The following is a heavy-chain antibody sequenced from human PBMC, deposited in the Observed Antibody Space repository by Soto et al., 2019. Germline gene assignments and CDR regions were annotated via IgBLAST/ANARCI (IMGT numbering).Heavy chain of an antibody. CDR1: GGSMRRYY. CDR3: AREGDYGDYDFDY. Sequence: PSETLSLTCTVSGGSMRRYYWSWIRQQAGKGLEWIGRIYTSGSTNYHPSLKSRVTMSVDTSKNQCSLKLSSVTAADTAVYYCAREGDYGDYDFDYWGQGTLVTVS. CDR2: IYTSGST. D-gene: IGHD4-17*01. J-gene: IGHJ4*02. V-gene: IGHV4-4*07.